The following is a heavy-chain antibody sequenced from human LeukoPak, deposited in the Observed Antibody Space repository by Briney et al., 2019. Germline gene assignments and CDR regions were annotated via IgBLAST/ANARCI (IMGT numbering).Heavy chain of an antibody. J-gene: IGHJ4*02. V-gene: IGHV3-7*01. Sequence: PGGSLRLSCAASAFTFSSYWMSWVRQAPGKGLEWVANIKKDGSEKYYVDSVKGRFTISRDNAKTSLYLQMNSLRAEDTAVYYCARDLSGVTGYTYGRGIDYWGQGTLVTVSS. CDR3: ARDLSGVTGYTYGRGIDY. D-gene: IGHD5-18*01. CDR1: AFTFSSYW. CDR2: IKKDGSEK.